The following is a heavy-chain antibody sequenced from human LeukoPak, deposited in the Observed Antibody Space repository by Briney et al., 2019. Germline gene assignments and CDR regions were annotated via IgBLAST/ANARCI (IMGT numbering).Heavy chain of an antibody. CDR1: GGSISSYY. CDR2: IYTSGST. J-gene: IGHJ4*02. V-gene: IGHV4-4*07. D-gene: IGHD3-22*01. CDR3: ARASSGSYYYFDY. Sequence: SETLALTCTVSGGSISSYYWRWIRQPAGKGLEWIGRIYTSGSTNYNPSLKRRGTIAVDTSKNQFSLQLSSVTAADTAIYYCARASSGSYYYFDYWGQGTLVPVSS.